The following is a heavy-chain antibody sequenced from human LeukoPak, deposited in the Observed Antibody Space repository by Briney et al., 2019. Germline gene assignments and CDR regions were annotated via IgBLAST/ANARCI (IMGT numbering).Heavy chain of an antibody. CDR2: IYYSGST. J-gene: IGHJ4*02. CDR1: GGSISGYY. D-gene: IGHD6-6*01. Sequence: PSETLSLTCTVSGGSISGYYWSWIRQPPGKGLEWIGYIYYSGSTNYSPSLKSRITISVDTSKNQFSLKVSSVTAADTAVYYCARRGASSSEEYWGQGTLVIVSS. CDR3: ARRGASSSEEY. V-gene: IGHV4-59*08.